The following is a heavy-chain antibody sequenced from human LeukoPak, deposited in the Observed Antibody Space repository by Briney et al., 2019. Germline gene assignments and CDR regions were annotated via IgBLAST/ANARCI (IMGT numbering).Heavy chain of an antibody. V-gene: IGHV4-38-2*01. CDR1: VYSISSGYH. CDR2: IYHSGNT. J-gene: IGHJ4*02. CDR3: ARTRYCSGTTCFSPELFDS. D-gene: IGHD2-2*01. Sequence: SETLSLTCAVSVYSISSGYHWGWIRQSPGKGLEWIGSIYHSGNTYYNPSLRSRVTISVDTSMNQFSLKLTSVTAADTAVYYCARTRYCSGTTCFSPELFDSWGQGTLVTVSS.